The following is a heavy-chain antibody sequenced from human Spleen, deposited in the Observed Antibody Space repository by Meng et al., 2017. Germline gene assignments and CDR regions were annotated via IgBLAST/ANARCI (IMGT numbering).Heavy chain of an antibody. J-gene: IGHJ6*02. Sequence: ASVMVSCKMSAYTLTELSMHWVRQAPGKGLEWRGGFDPEDGDTIYAQKFQGRVTMTEDTSTDTAYMVLSSLRSEDSAVYYCANYYGDPCHYYVMDVWGQGTTVTVSS. CDR3: ANYYGDPCHYYVMDV. CDR2: FDPEDGDT. V-gene: IGHV1-24*01. CDR1: AYTLTELS. D-gene: IGHD4-17*01.